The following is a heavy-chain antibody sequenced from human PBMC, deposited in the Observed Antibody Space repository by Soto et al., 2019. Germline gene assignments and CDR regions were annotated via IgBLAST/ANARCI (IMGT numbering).Heavy chain of an antibody. J-gene: IGHJ6*03. CDR3: ARVPANYVFWSGYYTDYYYYMDV. CDR1: GYTFTSYG. V-gene: IGHV1-18*01. Sequence: RASVKVSCKASGYTFTSYGISWVRQAPGQGLEWMGWISAYNGNTNYAQKLQGRVTMTTDTSTSTAYMELRSLRSDDTAVYYCARVPANYVFWSGYYTDYYYYMDVWGKGTTVTVSS. CDR2: ISAYNGNT. D-gene: IGHD3-3*01.